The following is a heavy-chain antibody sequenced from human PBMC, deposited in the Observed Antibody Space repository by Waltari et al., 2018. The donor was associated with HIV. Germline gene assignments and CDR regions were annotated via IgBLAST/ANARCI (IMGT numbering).Heavy chain of an antibody. J-gene: IGHJ6*02. CDR3: ARVSPVDTAIFPHYYYGMDV. CDR2: IYYSGST. CDR1: GGSISSYY. Sequence: QVQLQESGPGLVKPSETLSLTCTVPGGSISSYYWSLIRQPPGKGLEWIGYIYYSGSTNYNPSLKSRVTISVDTSKNQFSLKLSSVTAADTAVYYCARVSPVDTAIFPHYYYGMDVWGQGTTVTVSS. V-gene: IGHV4-59*01. D-gene: IGHD5-18*01.